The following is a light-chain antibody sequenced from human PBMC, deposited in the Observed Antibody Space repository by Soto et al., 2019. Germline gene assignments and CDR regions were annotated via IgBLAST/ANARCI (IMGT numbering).Light chain of an antibody. V-gene: IGKV1-5*01. CDR1: QSITNR. CDR2: DAS. Sequence: DIQMTQSPSTLSAYVGDRVTITCRASQSITNRWDWYQQKPGEAPKGLIYDASNLKSGVPSRFSGRGFGTEFIPTSSSLQPDDFAMYWCQHYGSMWTFAQGTRVEMK. J-gene: IGKJ1*01. CDR3: QHYGSMWT.